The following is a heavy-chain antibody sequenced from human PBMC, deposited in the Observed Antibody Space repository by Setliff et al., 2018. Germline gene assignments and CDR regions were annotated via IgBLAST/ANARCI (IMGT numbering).Heavy chain of an antibody. J-gene: IGHJ3*02. CDR1: YHSISSGYY. CDR2: MYHSGST. Sequence: SETLSLTCAVSYHSISSGYYWGWIRQPPGKGLEWIGSMYHSGSTYYSPSLESRVTISVDMSKNHLSLKLSSVTAADTAVYYCARHIWGAKMQLPHDVFDIWGQGTMVTVSS. CDR3: ARHIWGAKMQLPHDVFDI. V-gene: IGHV4-38-2*01. D-gene: IGHD2-2*01.